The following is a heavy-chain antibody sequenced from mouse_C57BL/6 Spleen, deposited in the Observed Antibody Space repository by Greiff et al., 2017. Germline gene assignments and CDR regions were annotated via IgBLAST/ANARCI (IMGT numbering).Heavy chain of an antibody. CDR3: ARSGIFYYGPWAY. CDR1: YFAFMASA. CDR2: FTMYSDAT. D-gene: IGHD1-1*01. J-gene: IGHJ3*01. V-gene: IGHV1-49*01. Sequence: LQQSGAELVRPGSSVKLSCKDSYFAFMASAMHWVKQRPGHGLEWIGSFTMYSDATEYSENFKGKATLTANTSSSTAYMELSCLTSEDSAVYYWARSGIFYYGPWAYWGQGTLVTVSA.